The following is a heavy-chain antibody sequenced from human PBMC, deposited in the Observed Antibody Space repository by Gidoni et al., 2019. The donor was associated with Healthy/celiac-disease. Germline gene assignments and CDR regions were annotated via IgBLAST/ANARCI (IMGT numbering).Heavy chain of an antibody. Sequence: EVQLVESGGVLVQPGGSLRLSCAASGFTFSSYDMHWVRQATGKGLEWVSAIGTAGDTYYPGSVKGRFTISRENAKNSLYLQMNSLRAGDTAVYYCARGGIPPPSGGMDVWGQGTTVTVSS. J-gene: IGHJ6*02. D-gene: IGHD3-16*01. CDR1: GFTFSSYD. CDR2: IGTAGDT. V-gene: IGHV3-13*01. CDR3: ARGGIPPPSGGMDV.